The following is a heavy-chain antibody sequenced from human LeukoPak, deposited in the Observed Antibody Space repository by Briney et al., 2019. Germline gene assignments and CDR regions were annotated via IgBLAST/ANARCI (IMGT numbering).Heavy chain of an antibody. CDR2: ISYSGTP. Sequence: SETLSLTFGVYGDSFSGFYWTWVRPAPGNGRKWIGEISYSGTPSYNPSLNSRITITVDTPNKEISVNLSPVTAADTAVYYCVRGNVKHYHSVADEYYYYMDVWGKGTAVIVTS. V-gene: IGHV4-34*01. CDR1: GDSFSGFY. CDR3: VRGNVKHYHSVADEYYYYMDV. J-gene: IGHJ6*03. D-gene: IGHD2/OR15-2a*01.